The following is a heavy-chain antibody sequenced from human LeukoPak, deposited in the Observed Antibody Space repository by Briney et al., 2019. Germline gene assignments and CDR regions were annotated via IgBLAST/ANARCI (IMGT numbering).Heavy chain of an antibody. Sequence: GASLKVSCKASGYTFTSYAMHWVRQAPGQRLEWMGGINAGIGNTKYTQKFQGRVTITRDTSASTAYMELSSLRSEDTAVYYCARWLRPTLTMVGGVRRTCESWGEGTLGTVSP. D-gene: IGHD3-10*01. CDR3: ARWLRPTLTMVGGVRRTCES. CDR1: GYTFTSYA. V-gene: IGHV1-3*01. CDR2: INAGIGNT. J-gene: IGHJ5*02.